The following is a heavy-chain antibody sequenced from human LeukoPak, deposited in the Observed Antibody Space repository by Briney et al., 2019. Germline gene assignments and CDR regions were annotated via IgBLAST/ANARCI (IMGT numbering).Heavy chain of an antibody. CDR2: IYYSGST. D-gene: IGHD3-16*01. J-gene: IGHJ2*01. Sequence: SETLSLTCTVSGGSISSSSYYWGWIRQPPGKGLEWIGSIYYSGSTYYNPSLKSRVTISVDTSKNQFSLKLSSVTAADTAVYYCARDWGQYFDLWGRGTLVTVSS. V-gene: IGHV4-39*07. CDR1: GGSISSSSYY. CDR3: ARDWGQYFDL.